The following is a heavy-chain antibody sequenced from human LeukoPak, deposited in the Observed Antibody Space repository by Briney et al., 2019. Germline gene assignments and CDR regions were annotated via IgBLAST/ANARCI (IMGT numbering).Heavy chain of an antibody. D-gene: IGHD2-15*01. J-gene: IGHJ4*02. CDR3: AKESSGGNFGGN. Sequence: PGGSLRLSCAASGFTLSSYAMSWVRQAPGKGLEWVSGISGSGGRTDYAGSVKGRFTISRDNSKNTVHLQMNSLRAEDTAVYYCAKESSGGNFGGNWGQGTLVTVSS. CDR1: GFTLSSYA. CDR2: ISGSGGRT. V-gene: IGHV3-23*01.